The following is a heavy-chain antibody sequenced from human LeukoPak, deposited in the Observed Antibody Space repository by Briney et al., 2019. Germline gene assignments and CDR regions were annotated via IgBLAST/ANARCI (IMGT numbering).Heavy chain of an antibody. CDR3: AKDLGGSSFHMDV. V-gene: IGHV3-23*01. CDR1: GFTFSDYY. Sequence: GGSLRLSCAASGFTFSDYYMSSIRQAPGKGLEWVSAISGSGGSTYYADSVKGRFTISRDNSKNTLYLQMNSLRAEDTAVYYCAKDLGGSSFHMDVWGKGTTVTVSS. D-gene: IGHD6-13*01. J-gene: IGHJ6*03. CDR2: ISGSGGST.